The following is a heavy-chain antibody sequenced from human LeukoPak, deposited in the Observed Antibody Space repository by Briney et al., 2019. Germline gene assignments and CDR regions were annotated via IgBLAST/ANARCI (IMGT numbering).Heavy chain of an antibody. Sequence: GGSPRLSCAASGFSFSSYTMNWVRQAPGKGLEWVATISSSSSYMYYAGSLKGRFAISRDNAKNSLYLQMNSLRAEDTAVYYCAREAYDSRGYSFDYWGQGTLVAVSS. CDR3: AREAYDSRGYSFDY. V-gene: IGHV3-21*04. CDR2: ISSSSSYM. D-gene: IGHD3-22*01. CDR1: GFSFSSYT. J-gene: IGHJ4*02.